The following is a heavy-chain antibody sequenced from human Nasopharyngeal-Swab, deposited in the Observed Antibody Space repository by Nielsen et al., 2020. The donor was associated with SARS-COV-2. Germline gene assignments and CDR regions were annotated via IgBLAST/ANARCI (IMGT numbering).Heavy chain of an antibody. CDR2: INHSGST. CDR3: AGTSRGGDTSQGGMDV. J-gene: IGHJ6*02. CDR1: GGPISSGGYY. V-gene: IGHV4-39*07. D-gene: IGHD2-21*02. Sequence: SETLSLTCTVSGGPISSGGYYWSWFRQPPGKGLEWIGEINHSGSTNYNPSLKSRVTISVDTSKNQFSLKLSSVTAADTAVYYCAGTSRGGDTSQGGMDVWGQGTTVTVSS.